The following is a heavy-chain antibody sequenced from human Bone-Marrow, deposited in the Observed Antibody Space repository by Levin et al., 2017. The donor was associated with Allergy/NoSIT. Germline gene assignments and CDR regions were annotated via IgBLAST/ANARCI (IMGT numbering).Heavy chain of an antibody. Sequence: PGGSLRLSCAASGFTFSSYTMHWVRKAPGKGLEWMAVISHDGSSKYYADSVKGRFTISRDNSKNTLHLQMNSLSSEDTAVYYCARDRGVQQWEYYFDFWGQGTLVTVSS. V-gene: IGHV3-30-3*01. CDR2: ISHDGSSK. D-gene: IGHD3-10*01. CDR3: ARDRGVQQWEYYFDF. J-gene: IGHJ4*02. CDR1: GFTFSSYT.